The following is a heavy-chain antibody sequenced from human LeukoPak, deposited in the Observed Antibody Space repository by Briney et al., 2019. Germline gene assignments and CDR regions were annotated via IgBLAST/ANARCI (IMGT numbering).Heavy chain of an antibody. CDR1: GFTFSSYW. V-gene: IGHV3-7*03. D-gene: IGHD1-14*01. Sequence: PGGSLRLSCAASGFTFSSYWMSWVRQAPGKGLEWVAIIKQDGSEKYYVDSVKGRFTISRDNAEKSLYLQMNSLRAEDTAVCYCATSRTSDYWGQGTLVTVSS. CDR3: ATSRTSDY. J-gene: IGHJ4*02. CDR2: IKQDGSEK.